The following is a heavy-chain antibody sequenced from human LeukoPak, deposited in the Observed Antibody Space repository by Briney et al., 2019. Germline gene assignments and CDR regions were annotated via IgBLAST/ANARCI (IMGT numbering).Heavy chain of an antibody. Sequence: SETLSLTCAVYGGSFSGYYWSWIRQPPGKGREWIGEINHSGSTNYNPSLKSRVTISVDTSKNQFSLKLSSVTAADTAVYYCARGLAVAGTRGYYFDYWGQGTLVTVSS. CDR3: ARGLAVAGTRGYYFDY. CDR2: INHSGST. D-gene: IGHD6-19*01. CDR1: GGSFSGYY. J-gene: IGHJ4*02. V-gene: IGHV4-34*01.